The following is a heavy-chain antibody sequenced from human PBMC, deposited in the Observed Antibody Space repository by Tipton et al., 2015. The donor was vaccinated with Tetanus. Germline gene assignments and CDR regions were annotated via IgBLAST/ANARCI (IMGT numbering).Heavy chain of an antibody. D-gene: IGHD3-10*01. V-gene: IGHV3-53*01. J-gene: IGHJ4*02. Sequence: SLRLSCAASEFIVSSDFMSWARQAPGKGPQWVSVIYSDGSTYYADSVKGRFTISRDDSKNTLYLQMNSLRAEDTAVYYCARRHYNYDSDFGFWGQGTPVTVSS. CDR3: ARRHYNYDSDFGF. CDR2: IYSDGST. CDR1: EFIVSSDF.